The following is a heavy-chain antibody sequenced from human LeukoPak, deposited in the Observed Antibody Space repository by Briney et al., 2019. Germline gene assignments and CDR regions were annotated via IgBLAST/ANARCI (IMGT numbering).Heavy chain of an antibody. V-gene: IGHV3-33*06. CDR1: GFTFSSYG. Sequence: PGGSLRLSCAASGFTFSSYGMHWVRQAPGKGLEWVAVIWYDGSSKYYADSVKGRFTISRDNSKNTLYLQMNSLRAEDTAVYYCAKSGSYGYSYFDYWGQGTLVTVSS. CDR3: AKSGSYGYSYFDY. CDR2: IWYDGSSK. J-gene: IGHJ4*02. D-gene: IGHD5-18*01.